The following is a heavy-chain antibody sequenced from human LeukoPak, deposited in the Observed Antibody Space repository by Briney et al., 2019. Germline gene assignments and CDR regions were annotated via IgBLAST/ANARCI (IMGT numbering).Heavy chain of an antibody. CDR1: GGSISSGGYY. CDR3: ARDVTLGYCSGTRCDAFDI. CDR2: IYHSGST. V-gene: IGHV4-30-2*01. Sequence: SETLSLTCTVSGGSISSGGYYWSWIRQPPGKGLEWIGYIYHSGSTYYNPSLKSRVTISVDRSKNQFSLKLSSVTAADTAVYYCARDVTLGYCSGTRCDAFDIWGQGTMVTVSS. J-gene: IGHJ3*02. D-gene: IGHD2-15*01.